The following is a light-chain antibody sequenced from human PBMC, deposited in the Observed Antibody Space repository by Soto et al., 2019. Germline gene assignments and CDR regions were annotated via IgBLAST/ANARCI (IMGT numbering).Light chain of an antibody. J-gene: IGLJ7*01. CDR1: RSDVGAYNY. CDR2: DVS. V-gene: IGLV2-11*01. Sequence: QSALTQPRSVSGSPGQSVTISCTGTRSDVGAYNYVSWYQQHPGKAPKLMVFDVSERPSGVPDRFSGSKSANTASLTISGLQSEDEADYFCSSYAGGYTFVFGTGTQLTVL. CDR3: SSYAGGYTFV.